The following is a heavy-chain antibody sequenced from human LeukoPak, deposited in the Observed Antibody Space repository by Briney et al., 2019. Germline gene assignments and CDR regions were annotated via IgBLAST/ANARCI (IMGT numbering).Heavy chain of an antibody. V-gene: IGHV3-48*01. D-gene: IGHD1-14*01. Sequence: GGSLRLSCAASGFTFSSYTMNWVRQPPGKGLEWVSNIGTSSTTIYYADSVKGRFTISRDNAKNSLYLQMSSLRAEDTAVYYCVQLLDDNPIRWYFGLWGRGTLVTVSS. CDR1: GFTFSSYT. CDR2: IGTSSTTI. J-gene: IGHJ2*01. CDR3: VQLLDDNPIRWYFGL.